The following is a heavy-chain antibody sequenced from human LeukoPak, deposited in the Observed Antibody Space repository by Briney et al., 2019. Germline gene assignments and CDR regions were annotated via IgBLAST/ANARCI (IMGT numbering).Heavy chain of an antibody. D-gene: IGHD6-19*01. CDR2: FYASGST. CDR3: ARFLGPYSSGWYRGGAFDI. Sequence: SQTLSLTCTVSGGSISSGGYFWSWIRQPTGKGLEWIGRFYASGSTNYNPSVQSRVTISVDTSKNQFSLKLSSVTAADTAVYYCARFLGPYSSGWYRGGAFDIWGQGTMVTVSS. J-gene: IGHJ3*02. V-gene: IGHV4-61*02. CDR1: GGSISSGGYF.